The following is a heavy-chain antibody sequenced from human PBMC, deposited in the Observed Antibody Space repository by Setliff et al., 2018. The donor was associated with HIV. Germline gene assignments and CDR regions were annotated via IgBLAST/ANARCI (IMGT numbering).Heavy chain of an antibody. V-gene: IGHV3-48*01. CDR3: VRTYYDILTGYGGFYYMDV. CDR2: ISSSSSTL. Sequence: GASVKVSCAASGFTFSKNSMNWVRQAPGKGLEWISYISSSSSTLYYADSVKGRFTISRDNAKNSLYLQMNSLRAEDTAVYYCVRTYYDILTGYGGFYYMDVWGKGTTVTAP. J-gene: IGHJ6*03. D-gene: IGHD3-9*01. CDR1: GFTFSKNS.